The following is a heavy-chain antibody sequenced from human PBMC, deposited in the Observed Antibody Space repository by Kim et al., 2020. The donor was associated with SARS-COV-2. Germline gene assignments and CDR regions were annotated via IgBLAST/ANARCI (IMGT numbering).Heavy chain of an antibody. CDR1: GGSFSGYY. V-gene: IGHV4-34*01. D-gene: IGHD6-13*01. Sequence: SETLSLTCAVYGGSFSGYYWSWIRQPPGKGLEWIGEINHSGSTNYNPSLKSRVTISVDTSKNQFSLKLSSVTAADTAVYYCARGRYSSSWYGGSGRFDP. J-gene: IGHJ5*02. CDR2: INHSGST. CDR3: ARGRYSSSWYGGSGRFDP.